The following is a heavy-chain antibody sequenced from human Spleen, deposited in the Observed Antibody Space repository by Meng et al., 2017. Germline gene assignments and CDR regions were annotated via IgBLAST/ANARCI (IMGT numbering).Heavy chain of an antibody. D-gene: IGHD3-22*01. J-gene: IGHJ6*02. Sequence: GESLKISCAASGFTLRSYSMNWVRQAPGKGLEWVSSISAGSTYINYADSVKGRFTISRDNAKNSLFLQMNSLRAEDTAVYYCARDNFDSAGHRQSIDVWGRGTTVTVSS. CDR3: ARDNFDSAGHRQSIDV. CDR1: GFTLRSYS. CDR2: ISAGSTYI. V-gene: IGHV3-21*01.